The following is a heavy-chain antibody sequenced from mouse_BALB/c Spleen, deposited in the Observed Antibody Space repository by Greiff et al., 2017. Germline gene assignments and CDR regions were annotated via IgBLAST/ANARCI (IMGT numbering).Heavy chain of an antibody. J-gene: IGHJ2*01. CDR2: IYPGDGDT. D-gene: IGHD2-4*01. V-gene: IGHV1-80*01. CDR1: GYAFSSYW. Sequence: VQLQQSGAELVRPGSSVKISCKASGYAFSSYWMNWVKQRPGQGLEWIGQIYPGDGDTNYNGKFKGKATLTADKSSSTAYMQLSSLTSEDSAVYFCARPPYEYDGVDYWGQGTTLTVSS. CDR3: ARPPYEYDGVDY.